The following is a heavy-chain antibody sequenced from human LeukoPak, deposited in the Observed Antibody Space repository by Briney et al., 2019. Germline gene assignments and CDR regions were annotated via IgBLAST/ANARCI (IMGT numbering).Heavy chain of an antibody. CDR1: GGSISSYY. CDR3: ARAGASSDRRGSHSGY. J-gene: IGHJ4*02. D-gene: IGHD3-22*01. V-gene: IGHV4-4*07. Sequence: SQTLSLTCTASGGSISSYYCSWIRQPAGKGLEWIGRIYTSGSTNYNPSLKSRVTMSVDTSKNQFSLKLSTVTAPDTALHYCARAGASSDRRGSHSGYWAQAPLLTLSP. CDR2: IYTSGST.